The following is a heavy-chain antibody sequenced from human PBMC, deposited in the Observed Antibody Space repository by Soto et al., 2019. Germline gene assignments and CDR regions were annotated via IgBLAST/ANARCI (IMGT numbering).Heavy chain of an antibody. Sequence: GGSLRLSCAASGFTFSSYSMHWVRQAPGKGLEWVSYISPSSSSIYYADSVKGRFTISRDNAKNSLYLQMNILRAEDTAVYYCHGYGYWGQGTLVTVSS. D-gene: IGHD5-12*01. J-gene: IGHJ4*02. CDR3: HGYGY. V-gene: IGHV3-48*01. CDR2: ISPSSSSI. CDR1: GFTFSSYS.